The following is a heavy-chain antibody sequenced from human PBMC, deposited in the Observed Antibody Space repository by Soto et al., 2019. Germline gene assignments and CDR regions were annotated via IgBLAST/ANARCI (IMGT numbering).Heavy chain of an antibody. V-gene: IGHV1-2*04. J-gene: IGHJ6*02. CDR1: GYTFTDYY. D-gene: IGHD6-19*01. CDR2: INPNGGGT. Sequence: QVQLVQSGAEVKKPGASVKVSCKASGYTFTDYYLHWVRQAPGQGLEWMGWINPNGGGTNYAQKFQGWVTMXXDXSXXTAYMELSRLKYDDTAVYYCARDGIAVASIYGMDVWGQGTTVTVSS. CDR3: ARDGIAVASIYGMDV.